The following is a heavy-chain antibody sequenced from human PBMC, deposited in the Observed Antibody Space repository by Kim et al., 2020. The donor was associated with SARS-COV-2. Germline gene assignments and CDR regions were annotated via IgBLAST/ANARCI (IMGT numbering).Heavy chain of an antibody. J-gene: IGHJ4*02. CDR3: ARDGIEAWDS. D-gene: IGHD1-1*01. CDR2: ST. V-gene: IGHV4-59*01. Sequence: STHYNPSIMSPVTLSVNTSKHQFSLKLSAGTAADTAVYYCARDGIEAWDSWGQGTLVTVSS.